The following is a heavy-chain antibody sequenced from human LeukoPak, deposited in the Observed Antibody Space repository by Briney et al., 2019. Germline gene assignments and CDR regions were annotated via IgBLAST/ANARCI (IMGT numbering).Heavy chain of an antibody. Sequence: SETLSLTCTVSGGSISSYYWSWIRQPPGKGLEWIGHMYFSGSTNYNPSLKSRVTTSVDTSKNQFSLNLSSVTAADTAVYYCARDLGYCSRTSCYVWFDPWGQGTLVTVSS. D-gene: IGHD2-2*01. CDR3: ARDLGYCSRTSCYVWFDP. CDR2: MYFSGST. CDR1: GGSISSYY. J-gene: IGHJ5*02. V-gene: IGHV4-59*01.